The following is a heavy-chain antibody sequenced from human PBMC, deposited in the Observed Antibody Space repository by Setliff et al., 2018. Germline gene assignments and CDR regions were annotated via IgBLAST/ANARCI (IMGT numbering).Heavy chain of an antibody. J-gene: IGHJ4*02. V-gene: IGHV4-59*11. Sequence: TSETLSLTCTVSGGSIISHYWNWIRQTPGKGLEWIGALYYIGDTYYDPSLKSRLTISADTSKNQFSLKLTSVTAADTAVYYCGRLRGYCSGGRCNGQYAFDYWGQGTLVTVSS. CDR3: GRLRGYCSGGRCNGQYAFDY. CDR2: LYYIGDT. D-gene: IGHD2-15*01. CDR1: GGSIISHY.